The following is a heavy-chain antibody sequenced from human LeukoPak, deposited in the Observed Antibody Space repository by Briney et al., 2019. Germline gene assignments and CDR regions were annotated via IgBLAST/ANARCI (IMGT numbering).Heavy chain of an antibody. V-gene: IGHV3-11*04. CDR1: GFTFSNYY. CDR3: AREGVVVRY. Sequence: PGGSLRLSCAASGFTFSNYYMSWIRQAPGKGLEWVSYISNSGNTKYYADSVKGRFTISRDNAKDSLFLQMNSLRGEDTAVYYCAREGVVVRYWGQGTLVTVSS. CDR2: ISNSGNTK. D-gene: IGHD2-15*01. J-gene: IGHJ4*02.